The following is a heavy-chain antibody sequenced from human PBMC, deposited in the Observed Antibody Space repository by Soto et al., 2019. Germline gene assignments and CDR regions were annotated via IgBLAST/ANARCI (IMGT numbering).Heavy chain of an antibody. CDR2: IMAVFGTA. J-gene: IGHJ6*02. CDR3: ATSRGFYAAMDV. CDR1: GGSLRDYA. D-gene: IGHD3-16*01. Sequence: QVHLVQSGAEVTKPGSSVKVACRVSGGSLRDYAISWVRQAPGQGPEWMGGIMAVFGTATYAQRFQGRVTISADESTSTAYMDLSSLTSGDAAVYYCATSRGFYAAMDVWGQGTTVSVSS. V-gene: IGHV1-69*01.